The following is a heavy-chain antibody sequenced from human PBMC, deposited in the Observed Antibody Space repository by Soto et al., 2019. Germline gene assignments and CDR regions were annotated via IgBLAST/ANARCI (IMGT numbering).Heavy chain of an antibody. V-gene: IGHV4-30-2*01. CDR2: INHLETT. J-gene: IGHJ4*02. D-gene: IGHD1-26*01. Sequence: LSLTCTVSGASITFGGYSWSWIRQTPGKGLEWIGYINHLETTFYNPSFESRLTLSIGRAKNQFSLKLHSMSAADRAVYFCARGGGSDSFDYWGQGILVTVSS. CDR1: GASITFGGYS. CDR3: ARGGGSDSFDY.